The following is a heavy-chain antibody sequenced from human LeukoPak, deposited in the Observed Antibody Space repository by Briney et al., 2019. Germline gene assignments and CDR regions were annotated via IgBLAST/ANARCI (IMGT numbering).Heavy chain of an antibody. CDR1: GYTFTDYY. D-gene: IGHD2-2*01. V-gene: IGHV1-2*02. Sequence: ASVRVSCKASGYTFTDYYMHWVRQAPGQGLEWMGWINPKSGGRSYAQRFQGRVTMTRDTSISTAYMELSRLRSDDTAVYYCATGERLVPAAMWFDYWGQGTLVTVSS. CDR3: ATGERLVPAAMWFDY. J-gene: IGHJ4*02. CDR2: INPKSGGR.